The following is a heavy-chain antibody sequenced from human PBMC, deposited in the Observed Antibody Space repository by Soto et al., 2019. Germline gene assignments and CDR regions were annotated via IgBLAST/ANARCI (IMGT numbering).Heavy chain of an antibody. V-gene: IGHV3-30-3*01. CDR2: ISYDGSNK. CDR3: ARVFQYQLLPVDA. D-gene: IGHD2-2*01. CDR1: GFTFSSYA. Sequence: PGWSMRLSFAASGFTFSSYAMHWVRQAPGKGLEWVAVISYDGSNKYYADSVKGRFTISRDNSKNTLYLQMNSLRAEDTAVYYWARVFQYQLLPVDASGKGTLVTV. J-gene: IGHJ5*02.